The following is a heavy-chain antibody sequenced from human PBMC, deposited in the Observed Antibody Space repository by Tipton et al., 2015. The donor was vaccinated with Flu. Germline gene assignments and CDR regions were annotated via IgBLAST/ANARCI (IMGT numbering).Heavy chain of an antibody. CDR2: LEPYGGT. D-gene: IGHD5-24*01. CDR1: GDSINTYF. CDR3: ARGDGYNFDY. J-gene: IGHJ4*02. Sequence: TLSLTCNVSGDSINTYFWSWLRQPAGKGLEWIGRLEPYGGTDYNPSLKSRVTISVDTSKNQFSLKLSSVTAADTAVYYCARGDGYNFDYWGQGTLVTVSS. V-gene: IGHV4-4*07.